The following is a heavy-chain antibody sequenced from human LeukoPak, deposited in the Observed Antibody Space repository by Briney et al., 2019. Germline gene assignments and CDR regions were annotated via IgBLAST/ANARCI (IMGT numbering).Heavy chain of an antibody. CDR2: FYSDGNS. CDR1: GFTFSSYE. CDR3: ARARRGYSYVLDY. V-gene: IGHV3-53*01. D-gene: IGHD5-18*01. J-gene: IGHJ4*02. Sequence: GGSLRLSCAASGFTFSSYEMNWVRQAPGKGLEWVSVFYSDGNSYYADSVKGRFTVFRDISKNTLFLQMNSLIFEDTAVYYCARARRGYSYVLDYWGQGSLVTVSS.